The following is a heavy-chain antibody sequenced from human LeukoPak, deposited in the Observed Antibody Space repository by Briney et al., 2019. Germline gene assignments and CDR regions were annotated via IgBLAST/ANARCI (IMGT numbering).Heavy chain of an antibody. D-gene: IGHD2-21*02. CDR3: ARAFYCGGDRCIDY. V-gene: IGHV4-59*08. Sequence: SETLSLTCTVSGGSINTYYWSWIRQPPGKGLEWIGNIYFSGSTNYNPSLKSRVTISVDTSKNQFSLNLRSVTAADTAVYYCARAFYCGGDRCIDYWGQGTLVTVSS. CDR2: IYFSGST. CDR1: GGSINTYY. J-gene: IGHJ4*02.